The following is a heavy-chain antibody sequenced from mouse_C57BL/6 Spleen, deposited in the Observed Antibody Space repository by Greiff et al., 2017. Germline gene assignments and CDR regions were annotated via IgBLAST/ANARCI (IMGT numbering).Heavy chain of an antibody. CDR1: GYTFTSYW. CDR2: IDPSDSYT. V-gene: IGHV1-59*01. D-gene: IGHD1-1*01. J-gene: IGHJ2*01. Sequence: QVQLQQPGAELVRPGTSVKLSCKASGYTFTSYWMHWVKQRPGQGLEWIGVIDPSDSYTNYNQKFKGKATLTVDTSSSTAYMQLSSLTSEASAVFYCARSSITTVVVGDYWGQGTTLTVSS. CDR3: ARSSITTVVVGDY.